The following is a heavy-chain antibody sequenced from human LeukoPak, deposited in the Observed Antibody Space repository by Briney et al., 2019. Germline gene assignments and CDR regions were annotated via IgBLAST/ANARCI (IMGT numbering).Heavy chain of an antibody. CDR3: AKGLRGYTYGCPDY. V-gene: IGHV3-33*06. CDR1: GFTFSSYG. CDR2: IWYDGSNK. Sequence: GGSLRLSCAASGFTFSSYGMHWVRQAPGKGLEWVAVIWYDGSNKYYADSVKGRFTISRDNSKNTLYLQMNSLRAEDTAVYYCAKGLRGYTYGCPDYWGQGTLVTVSS. J-gene: IGHJ4*02. D-gene: IGHD5-18*01.